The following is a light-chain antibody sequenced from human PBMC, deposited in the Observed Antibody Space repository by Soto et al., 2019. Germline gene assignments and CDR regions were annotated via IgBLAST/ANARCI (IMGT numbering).Light chain of an antibody. V-gene: IGKV3-20*01. CDR1: QSISSSN. J-gene: IGKJ1*01. CDR2: GAS. CDR3: QQYGRSPDWDRWT. Sequence: EIVLTQSPGTLSLSPGERATLSCRASQSISSSNLAWYQQKPGQAPRLLLYGASNRAAGIPERFSGSGSGTDFTLTISRMEPEDFVVYYCQQYGRSPDWDRWTFGQGTKVEV.